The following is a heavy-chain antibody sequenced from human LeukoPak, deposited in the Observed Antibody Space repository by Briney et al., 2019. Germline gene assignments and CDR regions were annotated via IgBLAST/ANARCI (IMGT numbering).Heavy chain of an antibody. CDR2: IYYSGST. CDR3: ARHVVAAAGWIDY. D-gene: IGHD6-13*01. CDR1: GGSISSGSHY. J-gene: IGHJ4*02. Sequence: PSETLSLTCTVSGGSISSGSHYWSWIRQPAGKGLEWIGSIYYSGSTYYNPSLKSRVTISVDTSKNQFSLKLGSVTAADTAVYYCARHVVAAAGWIDYWGQGTLVTVSS. V-gene: IGHV4-39*01.